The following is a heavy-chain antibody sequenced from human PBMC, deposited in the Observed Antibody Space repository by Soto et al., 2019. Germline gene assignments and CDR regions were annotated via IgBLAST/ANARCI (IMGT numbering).Heavy chain of an antibody. V-gene: IGHV3-21*01. CDR1: GFTFSSYS. CDR2: ISSSSSYI. D-gene: IGHD3-22*01. CDR3: ARDSHDSSGYLSPGDY. J-gene: IGHJ4*02. Sequence: EVQLVESGGGLVKPGGSLRLSCAASGFTFSSYSMNWVRQAPGKGLEWVSSISSSSSYIYYADSVKGRFTISRDNAKNSLYLQMHSLRTEDTAVYYCARDSHDSSGYLSPGDYWGQGTLVTVSS.